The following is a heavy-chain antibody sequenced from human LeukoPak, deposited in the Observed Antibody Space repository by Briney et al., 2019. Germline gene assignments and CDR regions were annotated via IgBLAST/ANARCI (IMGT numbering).Heavy chain of an antibody. Sequence: PGGSLRLSCAASGFTFDDYAMHWVRQAPGKGLEWVSGISWNSGSIGYADSVKGRFTISRDNAKNSPYLQMNSLRAEDTASYYCARTPSYCSGGRCYVSHYFDYWGQGTLATVSS. CDR1: GFTFDDYA. V-gene: IGHV3-9*01. J-gene: IGHJ4*02. CDR2: ISWNSGSI. CDR3: ARTPSYCSGGRCYVSHYFDY. D-gene: IGHD2-15*01.